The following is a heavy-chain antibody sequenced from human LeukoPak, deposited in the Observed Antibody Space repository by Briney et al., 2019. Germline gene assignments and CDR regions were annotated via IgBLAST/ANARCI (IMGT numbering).Heavy chain of an antibody. J-gene: IGHJ6*02. CDR3: ARGRDPGRPGYSYGGYYYGMDV. Sequence: GGSLRLSCAASGFTFSSYSMNWVRQAPGKGLEWVSSISSSSSYIYYADSVKGRFTISRDNAKNSLYLQMNGLRAEDTAVYYCARGRDPGRPGYSYGGYYYGMDVWGQGTTVTVSS. CDR2: ISSSSSYI. CDR1: GFTFSSYS. V-gene: IGHV3-21*01. D-gene: IGHD5-18*01.